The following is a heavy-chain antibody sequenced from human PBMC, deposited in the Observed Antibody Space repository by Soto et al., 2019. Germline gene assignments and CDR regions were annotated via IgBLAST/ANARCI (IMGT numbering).Heavy chain of an antibody. Sequence: VGSLRLSCAASGFTFSSYAMSWVRQAPGKGLEWVSAISGSGGSTYYADSVKGRFTISRDNSKNTLYLQMNSLRAEDTAVYYCAKDGSGSYFHFDYWGQGTLVTVSS. D-gene: IGHD1-26*01. CDR1: GFTFSSYA. V-gene: IGHV3-23*01. J-gene: IGHJ4*02. CDR3: AKDGSGSYFHFDY. CDR2: ISGSGGST.